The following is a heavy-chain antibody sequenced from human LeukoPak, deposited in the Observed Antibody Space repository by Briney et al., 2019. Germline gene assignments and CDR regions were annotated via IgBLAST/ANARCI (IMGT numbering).Heavy chain of an antibody. V-gene: IGHV1-2*02. CDR1: GYNFNEYY. Sequence: ASVKVSCKASGYNFNEYYMHWVRRAPGQGLEWMGWVDPYSGGTNSAQKFQGRVTMTRHTSVSTAYMELSSLSSDDTGEYYCARGNYYGSGPLFGAWGQGTLVTVSS. J-gene: IGHJ5*02. CDR3: ARGNYYGSGPLFGA. CDR2: VDPYSGGT. D-gene: IGHD3-10*01.